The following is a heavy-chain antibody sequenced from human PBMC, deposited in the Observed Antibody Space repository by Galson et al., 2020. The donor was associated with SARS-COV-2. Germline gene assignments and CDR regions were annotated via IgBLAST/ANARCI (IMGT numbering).Heavy chain of an antibody. CDR3: AKLATVDYYYGMDV. CDR1: GFIFSTYA. V-gene: IGHV3-23*01. D-gene: IGHD3-3*02. Sequence: TGGSLRLSCAASGFIFSTYAMSWVRQAPGKGLQWVSTISSTGGTTYYADSVKGRFTISRDNSKNTLYLQMSSLRVEDTAVYYCAKLATVDYYYGMDVWGQGTTVTVSS. J-gene: IGHJ6*02. CDR2: ISSTGGTT.